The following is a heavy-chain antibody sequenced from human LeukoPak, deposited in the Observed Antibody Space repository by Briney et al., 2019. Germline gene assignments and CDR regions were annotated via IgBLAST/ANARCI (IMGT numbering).Heavy chain of an antibody. Sequence: GASVKVSCKASGYTFTSYDINWVRQATGQGLEWMGWMNPNSGNTGYAQKFQGRVTITRNTSISTAYMELSSLRSEDTAVYYCARGRGRYNWNYRWFDPWGQGTLVTVSS. CDR1: GYTFTSYD. CDR2: MNPNSGNT. V-gene: IGHV1-8*03. J-gene: IGHJ5*02. D-gene: IGHD1-7*01. CDR3: ARGRGRYNWNYRWFDP.